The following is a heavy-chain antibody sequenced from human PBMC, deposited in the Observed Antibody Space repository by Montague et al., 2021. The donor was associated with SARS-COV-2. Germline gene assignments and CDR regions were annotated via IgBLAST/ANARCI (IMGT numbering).Heavy chain of an antibody. V-gene: IGHV4-31*03. J-gene: IGHJ6*02. CDR3: ARALGVIDV. Sequence: TLSLTCTVSGFSISYGGYCWNWIRQHAGKGLEWVGYIDKSWTTQYNPSLKRRVSLSVATSKNQFSLNLGSATAADTALYYCARALGVIDVWGQGTTVIGSS. CDR2: IDKSWTT. D-gene: IGHD2-21*01. CDR1: GFSISYGGYC.